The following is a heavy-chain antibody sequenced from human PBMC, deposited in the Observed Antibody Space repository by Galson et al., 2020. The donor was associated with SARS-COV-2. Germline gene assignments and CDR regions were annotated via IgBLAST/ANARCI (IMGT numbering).Heavy chain of an antibody. D-gene: IGHD6-6*01. V-gene: IGHV3-30*02. CDR3: AKSLVRDMLPDGFEN. CDR2: LRNDGSNK. J-gene: IGHJ3*02. Sequence: GGSLRLSCVASGFFFSDSGMHWVRQAPGKGLEWVAYLRNDGSNKQYAQNVKGRFTISRDNFKDTLHLEMSSLRLEDTAVYYCAKSLVRDMLPDGFENWGQGTKVTVST. CDR1: GFFFSDSG.